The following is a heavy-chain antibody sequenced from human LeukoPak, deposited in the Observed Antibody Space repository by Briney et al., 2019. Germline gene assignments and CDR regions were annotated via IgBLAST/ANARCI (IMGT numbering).Heavy chain of an antibody. CDR2: IDPNSGGT. V-gene: IGHV1-2*02. J-gene: IGHJ4*02. CDR1: GYTFTGYY. CDR3: ARLGDAAYGPGGY. Sequence: ASVKVSCKASGYTFTGYYLHWVRQAPGQGLEWMGWIDPNSGGTNYAQKFQGRVTITADKSTSTAYMELSSLRSEDTAVYYCARLGDAAYGPGGYWGQGTLVTVSS. D-gene: IGHD4-17*01.